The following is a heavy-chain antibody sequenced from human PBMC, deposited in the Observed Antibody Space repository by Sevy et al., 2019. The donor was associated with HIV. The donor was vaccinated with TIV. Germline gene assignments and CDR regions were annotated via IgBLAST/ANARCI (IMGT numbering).Heavy chain of an antibody. CDR3: ARRDGRQQLHSNDAFDL. CDR1: GFTFSNYY. V-gene: IGHV3-21*06. CDR2: ISSYGSYI. Sequence: GGSLRLSCAASGFTFSNYYMNWVRQAPGKGLEWVSTISSYGSYIYYADSVRGRFTISRDSAKSSFFLQMNSLTADDTAIYYCARRDGRQQLHSNDAFDLWGQGTLVTVSS. D-gene: IGHD3-3*02. J-gene: IGHJ3*01.